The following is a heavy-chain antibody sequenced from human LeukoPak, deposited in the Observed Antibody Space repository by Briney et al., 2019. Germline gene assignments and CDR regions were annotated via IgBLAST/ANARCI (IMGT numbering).Heavy chain of an antibody. CDR1: GFTFSTHI. Sequence: PGGSLRLSCAASGFTFSTHIMHWVRQAPGKGLEWAAAISYDGNNKYYADSVKGRFTVSRDNSENTLYLQMNSLRTEDTAVYYCARDRYYYDSSGYHRTEYYFDYWGQGTLVTVSS. V-gene: IGHV3-30-3*01. CDR3: ARDRYYYDSSGYHRTEYYFDY. D-gene: IGHD3-22*01. J-gene: IGHJ4*02. CDR2: ISYDGNNK.